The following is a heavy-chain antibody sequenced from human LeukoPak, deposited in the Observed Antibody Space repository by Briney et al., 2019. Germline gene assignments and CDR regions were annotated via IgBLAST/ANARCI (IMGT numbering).Heavy chain of an antibody. D-gene: IGHD6-19*01. CDR3: ARDLSSTGWDYFDL. CDR1: GFTFSSYT. Sequence: PGGSLRLSCAASGFTFSSYTMNWVRQAPGKGLEWVSCISSSTSYVYYTDSVKGRFTISRDNAKNSLYLQMNSLTVEDTAVYYCARDLSSTGWDYFDLWGRGTPVTVSS. CDR2: ISSSTSYV. V-gene: IGHV3-21*01. J-gene: IGHJ4*02.